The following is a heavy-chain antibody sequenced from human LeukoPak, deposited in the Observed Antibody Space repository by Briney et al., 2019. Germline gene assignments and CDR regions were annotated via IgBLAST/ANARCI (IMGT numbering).Heavy chain of an antibody. CDR1: GFSFSGYW. CDR2: MKQDGSDK. Sequence: PGGSLRLSCAASGFSFSGYWITWVRQAPGKGLEWVANMKQDGSDKNYVDSVKGRFTISRDNAKNSLYLQMNSLRAEDTAVYYCARSSAIAYYYMDVWGKGTTVTVSS. CDR3: ARSSAIAYYYMDV. V-gene: IGHV3-7*01. D-gene: IGHD2-2*01. J-gene: IGHJ6*03.